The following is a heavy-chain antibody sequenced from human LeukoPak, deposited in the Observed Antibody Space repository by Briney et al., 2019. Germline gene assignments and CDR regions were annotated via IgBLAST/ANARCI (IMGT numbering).Heavy chain of an antibody. D-gene: IGHD5-12*01. CDR2: IRYDGSNK. CDR1: GFTFSSYW. CDR3: AKGHIVATGYFDY. Sequence: GGSLRLSCAASGFTFSSYWMTWVRQAPGKGLEWVAFIRYDGSNKYYADSVKGRFTISRDNSKNTLYLQMNSLRAEDTAVYYCAKGHIVATGYFDYWGQGTLVTVSS. V-gene: IGHV3-30*02. J-gene: IGHJ4*02.